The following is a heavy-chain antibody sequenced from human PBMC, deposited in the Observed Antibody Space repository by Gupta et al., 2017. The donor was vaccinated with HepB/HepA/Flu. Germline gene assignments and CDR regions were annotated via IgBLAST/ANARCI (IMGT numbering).Heavy chain of an antibody. CDR2: SHYTAES. CDR3: ARHANGDTYPMDV. Sequence: QVQLQQSGPGLVKPSETLSLTCSVSGDSISNYYWSWVRQPPGKGLEWIAYSHYTAESNDRPSMKSRLTVSVDPSKSQFSLRLDYVTAADTAIYFCARHANGDTYPMDVWGQGTTVTVSS. D-gene: IGHD4-17*01. V-gene: IGHV4-59*08. CDR1: GDSISNYY. J-gene: IGHJ6*02.